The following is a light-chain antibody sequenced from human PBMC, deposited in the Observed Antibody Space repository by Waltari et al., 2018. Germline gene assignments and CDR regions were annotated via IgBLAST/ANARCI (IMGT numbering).Light chain of an antibody. Sequence: EIVLTQSPVTLSLSPGEGATLSCRASESITTNFIAWYQQKPGQAPRLLIHGASIRATGISDFFSGSGSGTDFTLTISRLEPEDFAVYYCQHYGRSAITFGQGTRLDIK. J-gene: IGKJ5*01. CDR2: GAS. CDR3: QHYGRSAIT. CDR1: ESITTNF. V-gene: IGKV3-20*01.